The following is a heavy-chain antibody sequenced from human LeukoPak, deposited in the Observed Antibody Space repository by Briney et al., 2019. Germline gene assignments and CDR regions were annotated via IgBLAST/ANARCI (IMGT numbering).Heavy chain of an antibody. CDR1: GFTFSSYG. J-gene: IGHJ3*02. V-gene: IGHV3-30*02. CDR2: IRYDGSNK. D-gene: IGHD3-16*01. CDR3: ASLGGDAFDI. Sequence: GGSLRLSCAASGFTFSSYGMHWVRQAPGKGLEWVAFIRYDGSNKYYADSVKGRFTISRDNSKNTLYLQMNSLRAEDTAVYYCASLGGDAFDIWGQGTMVTVSS.